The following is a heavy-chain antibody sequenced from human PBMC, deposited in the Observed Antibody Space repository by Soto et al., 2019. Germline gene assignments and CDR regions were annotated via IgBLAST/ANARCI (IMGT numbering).Heavy chain of an antibody. Sequence: QITLKESGPTVVKPTQSLTLTCTFSGFSLTTSGEAVGWVRQPPGKALEWLALIFWNDEKRYSPSLKTRLTISGDTSKNQVVLPMTDMDPVDTATYYCAHSTPRSSGSGIEVKWHFDPWGQGTLVTVSS. CDR1: GFSLTTSGEA. CDR2: IFWNDEK. V-gene: IGHV2-5*01. J-gene: IGHJ5*02. D-gene: IGHD2-15*01. CDR3: AHSTPRSSGSGIEVKWHFDP.